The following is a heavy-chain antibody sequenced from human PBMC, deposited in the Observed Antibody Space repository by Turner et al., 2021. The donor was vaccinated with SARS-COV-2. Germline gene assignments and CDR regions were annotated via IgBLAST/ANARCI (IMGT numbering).Heavy chain of an antibody. CDR3: AKDGAPFLLYFGEPTFYFDY. V-gene: IGHV3-30*18. CDR2: ISYDGSNK. J-gene: IGHJ4*02. D-gene: IGHD3-10*01. CDR1: GFTFSRYG. Sequence: QVQLVESGGGVFQPGRSLRLSSPASGFTFSRYGMHWVRQAPGKGLEWVAVISYDGSNKYYADSVKGRFTISRDNSKNTLYLQMNSLRAEDTAVYYCAKDGAPFLLYFGEPTFYFDYWGQGTLVTVSS.